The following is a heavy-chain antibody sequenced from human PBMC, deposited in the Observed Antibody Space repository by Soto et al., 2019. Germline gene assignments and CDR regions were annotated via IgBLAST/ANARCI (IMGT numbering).Heavy chain of an antibody. CDR1: GFTFSSYG. Sequence: RRLSCAASGFTFSSYGMHWVRQAPGKGLEWVAVIWYDGSNKYYADSVKGRFTISRDNSKNTLYLQMNSLRAEDTAVYYCARDVEMIVVVGAFDIWGQGTMVTVSS. J-gene: IGHJ3*02. V-gene: IGHV3-33*01. CDR2: IWYDGSNK. CDR3: ARDVEMIVVVGAFDI. D-gene: IGHD3-22*01.